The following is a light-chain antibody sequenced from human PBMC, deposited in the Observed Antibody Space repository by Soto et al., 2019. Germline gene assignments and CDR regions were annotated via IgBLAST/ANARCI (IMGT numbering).Light chain of an antibody. J-gene: IGLJ2*01. Sequence: QSVLRQPPSVSGAPGQRVTISCTGSSSNIGAGYDVHWYQQFPGTAPKLLIYGNNNRPSGAPVRFSGSKSGTSASLAITGLQVDDEADYYCQSYDSSLTAVLFGGGTKVTVL. CDR1: SSNIGAGYD. V-gene: IGLV1-40*01. CDR2: GNN. CDR3: QSYDSSLTAVL.